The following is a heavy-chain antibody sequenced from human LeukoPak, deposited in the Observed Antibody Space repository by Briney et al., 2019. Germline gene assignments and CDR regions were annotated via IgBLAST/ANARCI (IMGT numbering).Heavy chain of an antibody. V-gene: IGHV3-48*03. CDR1: RFTFSSYE. CDR2: ISSSGSSI. J-gene: IGHJ4*02. D-gene: IGHD2-2*01. CDR3: ARGATSSFFYFDF. Sequence: GGSLTLSCEVSRFTFSSYEMNWVRQAPGRGLEWISYISSSGSSIVYADSVRGRFTVSRDNTEKSLYLQMHSLRAEDTAVYYCARGATSSFFYFDFWDQGTLVTVSS.